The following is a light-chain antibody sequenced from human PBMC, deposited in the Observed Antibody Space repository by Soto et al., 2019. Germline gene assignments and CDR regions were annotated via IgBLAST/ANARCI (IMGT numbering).Light chain of an antibody. V-gene: IGKV3-20*01. CDR3: QQYGSSPRT. CDR2: GAS. J-gene: IGKJ1*01. CDR1: QSVSRK. Sequence: EIVMTQSPATLSVSPGERATLSCRASQSVSRKLARYQHKPGQAPRLLIYGASASAIGIPARFSGSGSGTDFTLTISRLEPEDFAVYYCQQYGSSPRTFGQGAKVDI.